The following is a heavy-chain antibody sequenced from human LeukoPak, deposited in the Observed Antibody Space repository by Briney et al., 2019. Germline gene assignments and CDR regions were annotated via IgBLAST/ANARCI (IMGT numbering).Heavy chain of an antibody. CDR3: ARDRLTGIAASSSKGFSYYYYGMDV. V-gene: IGHV3-21*01. D-gene: IGHD6-13*01. CDR1: GFTFSRYS. Sequence: GGSLRLSCAASGFTFSRYSMKWVREARGKGGEGVSSIRSRSRYIYYADSVKGGFTISRDNAKNSLYLQMNSLRAEDTAVYYCARDRLTGIAASSSKGFSYYYYGMDVWGQGTTVTVSS. J-gene: IGHJ6*02. CDR2: IRSRSRYI.